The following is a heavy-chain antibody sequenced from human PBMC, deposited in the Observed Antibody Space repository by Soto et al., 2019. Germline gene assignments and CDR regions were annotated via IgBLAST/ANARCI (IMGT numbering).Heavy chain of an antibody. CDR2: INAGNGNT. D-gene: IGHD2-15*01. V-gene: IGHV1-3*01. CDR3: ARGPGGPDGPGDY. J-gene: IGHJ4*02. Sequence: QVQLVQSWAAVKKPGASGKVSCKASGYTFTSYAMQWVRQAPGQRLEWMGWINAGNGNTKYSQKFQGRVTITRDTSATTAYMELRSLRSEDTAVYYCARGPGGPDGPGDYWGQGTLVTVSS. CDR1: GYTFTSYA.